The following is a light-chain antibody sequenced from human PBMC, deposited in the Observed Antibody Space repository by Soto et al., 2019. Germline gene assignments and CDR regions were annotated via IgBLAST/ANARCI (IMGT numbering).Light chain of an antibody. Sequence: QSVLTQPPSVSGAPGQRVTISCTGSSSNIGAGYGVHWYQQLPGTAPKLLIYGNSNRPSGVPDRFSGSQSGTSASLAITGLQAEDEADYYCQSYDSSLSASVVFGGGTQLTVL. CDR1: SSNIGAGYG. CDR3: QSYDSSLSASVV. J-gene: IGLJ2*01. CDR2: GNS. V-gene: IGLV1-40*01.